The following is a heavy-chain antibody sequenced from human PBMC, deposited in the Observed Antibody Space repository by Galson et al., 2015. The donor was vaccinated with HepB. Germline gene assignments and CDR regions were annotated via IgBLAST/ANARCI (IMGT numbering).Heavy chain of an antibody. CDR1: GFTFSTYS. V-gene: IGHV3-48*04. CDR2: ISSSSSTI. J-gene: IGHJ4*02. D-gene: IGHD3-10*01. Sequence: SLRLSCAASGFTFSTYSMNWVRQAPGKGLEWVSYISSSSSTIYYADSVKGRFTISRDNAKNSLYLQMNSLRAEDTAVYYCAKSHGRWFEVTDYWGQGTLVTVSS. CDR3: AKSHGRWFEVTDY.